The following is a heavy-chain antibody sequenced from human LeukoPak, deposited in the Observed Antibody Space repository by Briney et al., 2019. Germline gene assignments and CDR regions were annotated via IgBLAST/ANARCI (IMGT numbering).Heavy chain of an antibody. V-gene: IGHV3-23*01. CDR3: AKIVGALPSPVGYFDY. Sequence: GGSLRLSCAASGFTFSSYAMSWVRQAPGKGLEWVSAISGSGGSTYYADSVKGRFTISRDNSKDTLYLQMNSLRAEDTAVYYCAKIVGALPSPVGYFDYWGQGTLVTVSS. CDR1: GFTFSSYA. D-gene: IGHD1-26*01. J-gene: IGHJ4*02. CDR2: ISGSGGST.